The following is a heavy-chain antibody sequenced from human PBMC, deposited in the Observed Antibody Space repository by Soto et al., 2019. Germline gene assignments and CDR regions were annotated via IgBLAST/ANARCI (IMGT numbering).Heavy chain of an antibody. CDR1: GYTFTNYG. V-gene: IGHV1-18*01. D-gene: IGHD1-1*01. Sequence: QVQVVQSGPEVKKPGASVKVSCKASGYTFTNYGIGWVRQAPGQGLEWMGWISAYNGDTNYAQKLQGRVTMTTDTSTRTSYMELTSLRSDDTAIYYCARGLTTGTTLLGLRNPLLSYYFDYWGQGTLVTVSS. J-gene: IGHJ4*02. CDR2: ISAYNGDT. CDR3: ARGLTTGTTLLGLRNPLLSYYFDY.